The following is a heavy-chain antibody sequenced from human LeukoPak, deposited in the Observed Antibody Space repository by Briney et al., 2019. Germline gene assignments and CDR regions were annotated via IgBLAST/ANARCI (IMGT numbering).Heavy chain of an antibody. V-gene: IGHV4-34*01. D-gene: IGHD6-13*01. CDR2: INHSGST. CDR3: ARASSTHDYNWFDP. J-gene: IGHJ5*02. CDR1: GGSFSGYY. Sequence: SETLSLTCAVYGGSFSGYYWSWIRQPPGKGLEWIGEINHSGSTNHNPSLKSRVTISVDTSKNQFSLKLSSVTAADTAVYYCARASSTHDYNWFDPWGQGTLVTVSS.